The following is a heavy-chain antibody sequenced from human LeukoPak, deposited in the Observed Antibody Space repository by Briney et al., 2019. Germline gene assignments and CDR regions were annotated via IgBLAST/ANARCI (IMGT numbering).Heavy chain of an antibody. J-gene: IGHJ4*02. Sequence: SETLSLTCTVSGGSISSYYWSWIRQPPGKGLEWIGYIYTSGSTNYNPSLKSRVTISVDTSKNQFSLKLSSVTAADTAVYYCARRVLRGGLDYWGQGTLVTVSP. CDR1: GGSISSYY. CDR3: ARRVLRGGLDY. V-gene: IGHV4-4*09. CDR2: IYTSGST. D-gene: IGHD2-15*01.